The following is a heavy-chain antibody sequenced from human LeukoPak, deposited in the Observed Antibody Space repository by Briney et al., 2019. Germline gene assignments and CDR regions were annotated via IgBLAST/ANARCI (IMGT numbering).Heavy chain of an antibody. V-gene: IGHV1-46*01. Sequence: GASVKVSCKGSVYTFTNYYIDWVRQAPGQGLEWMGVINPSGGSTRYAQKFQGRVTMTGDTSTRTVYMELSSLTSAATSVYYCARCTVHDYCGQGTPVTVSS. CDR3: ARCTVHDY. CDR1: VYTFTNYY. D-gene: IGHD1-1*01. J-gene: IGHJ4*02. CDR2: INPSGGST.